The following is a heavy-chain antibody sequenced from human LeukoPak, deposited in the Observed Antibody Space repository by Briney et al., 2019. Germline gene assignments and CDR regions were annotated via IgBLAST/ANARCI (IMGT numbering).Heavy chain of an antibody. D-gene: IGHD1-26*01. CDR1: GYTLTELS. Sequence: ASVKVSCKVSGYTLTELSMHWVRQAPGKGLEWMGGFDPEDGETIYAQKFQGRVTMTEDTSTDTAYMELSSLRSEDTAVYYCAGPGGATRPYGMDVWGQGTTVTVSS. J-gene: IGHJ6*02. V-gene: IGHV1-24*01. CDR2: FDPEDGET. CDR3: AGPGGATRPYGMDV.